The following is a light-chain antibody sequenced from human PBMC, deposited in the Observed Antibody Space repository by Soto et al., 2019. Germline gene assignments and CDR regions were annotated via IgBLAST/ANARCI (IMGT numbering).Light chain of an antibody. Sequence: QSALTQPASVSGSPGQSITISCTGTSSDVGGYNYVSWYQQHPGKAPKRMIYEVSNRPSGVSNRFSGSKAGNTASLTISGHQAEDEDDYYFSSYTSRSTWVFGGGTKLTVL. CDR1: SSDVGGYNY. CDR2: EVS. CDR3: SSYTSRSTWV. J-gene: IGLJ3*02. V-gene: IGLV2-14*01.